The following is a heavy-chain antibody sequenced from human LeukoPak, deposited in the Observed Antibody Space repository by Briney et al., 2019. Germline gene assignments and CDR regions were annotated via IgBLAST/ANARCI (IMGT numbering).Heavy chain of an antibody. CDR1: GFTFSTYW. CDR2: THGDGTFT. Sequence: GGSMRLSCAASGFTFSTYWMHWVRQAPGKGLVWVSRTHGDGTFTTSADSEKGRFTISRDNAQNMVYLQMNSLRVEDTAVYYCARDLVLGSGSCGQWGQGTLVTVSS. CDR3: ARDLVLGSGSCGQ. V-gene: IGHV3-74*01. D-gene: IGHD3-10*01. J-gene: IGHJ4*02.